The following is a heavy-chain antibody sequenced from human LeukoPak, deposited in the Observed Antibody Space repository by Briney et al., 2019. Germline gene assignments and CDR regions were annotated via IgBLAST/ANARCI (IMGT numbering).Heavy chain of an antibody. Sequence: PSEALSLTXTVSGGSISSYYWSWIRQPPGKGLEWMGYIYYSGSTNYNPSLKSRVTISVDTSKNQLSLKLSSVTAADTAVYYCARVRATLFGVAMDYMDVWGKGTTVTVSS. D-gene: IGHD3-3*01. CDR2: IYYSGST. V-gene: IGHV4-59*08. CDR1: GGSISSYY. J-gene: IGHJ6*03. CDR3: ARVRATLFGVAMDYMDV.